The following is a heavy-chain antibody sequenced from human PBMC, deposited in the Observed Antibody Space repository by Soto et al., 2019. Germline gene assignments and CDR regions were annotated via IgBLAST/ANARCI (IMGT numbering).Heavy chain of an antibody. D-gene: IGHD2-2*01. CDR2: INHSGST. V-gene: IGHV4-34*01. Sequence: QVQLQQWGAGLLKPSETLSLTCAVYGGSFSGYYWSWIPQPPGKGLEWIGEINHSGSTNYNPSLKSRVTISVDTSKNQFSLKLSSVTAADTAVYYCARGFIVVVPAARPSHYFDYWGQGTLVTVSS. CDR1: GGSFSGYY. CDR3: ARGFIVVVPAARPSHYFDY. J-gene: IGHJ4*02.